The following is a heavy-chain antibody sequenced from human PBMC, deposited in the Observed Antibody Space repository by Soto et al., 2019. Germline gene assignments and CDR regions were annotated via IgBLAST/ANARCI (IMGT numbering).Heavy chain of an antibody. CDR3: AKHHYYDSSGFAY. D-gene: IGHD3-22*01. CDR1: GFTFSSYG. CDR2: ISYDGSNK. Sequence: GGSLRLSCAASGFTFSSYGMHWVRQAPGKGLEWVAVISYDGSNKYYADSVKGRFTISRDNSKNTLYLQMNSLRAEDTAVYYCAKHHYYDSSGFAYWGPGTQVTVSS. J-gene: IGHJ4*02. V-gene: IGHV3-30*18.